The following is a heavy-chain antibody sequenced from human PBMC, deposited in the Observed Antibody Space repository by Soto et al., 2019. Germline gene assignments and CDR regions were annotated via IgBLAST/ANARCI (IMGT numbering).Heavy chain of an antibody. Sequence: QVQLQESGPGLVKPSQTLSLTCTVSGGSISSGGYYWSWIRPYPGKGLEWIGYIYYTGSTYYTPALKSRVTMSVNTSKNQFSLKLSSATAAEPAVYYCARDEETAGRGMDVWGQGTRVNVPS. CDR1: GGSISSGGYY. J-gene: IGHJ6*01. CDR2: IYYTGST. V-gene: IGHV4-31*03. CDR3: ARDEETAGRGMDV.